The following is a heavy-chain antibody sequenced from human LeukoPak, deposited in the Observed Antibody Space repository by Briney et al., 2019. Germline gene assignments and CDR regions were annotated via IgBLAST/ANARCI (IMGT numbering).Heavy chain of an antibody. V-gene: IGHV3-30*02. Sequence: GGSLRLSCAASGFTFSSYGMHWLRQAPGKGLEWVAFIRYDGSNKYYADSVKGRFTISRDNSKNTLYLQMNSLRAEDTAVYYCAKEGRISMTAVVYVDYWGQGTLATVSS. CDR1: GFTFSSYG. CDR3: AKEGRISMTAVVYVDY. CDR2: IRYDGSNK. D-gene: IGHD3-22*01. J-gene: IGHJ4*02.